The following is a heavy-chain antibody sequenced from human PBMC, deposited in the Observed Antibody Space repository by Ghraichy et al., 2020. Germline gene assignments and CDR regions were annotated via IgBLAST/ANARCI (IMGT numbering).Heavy chain of an antibody. V-gene: IGHV3-48*01. D-gene: IGHD6-19*01. CDR2: ISSSSSTI. CDR1: GFTFSSYS. CDR3: ARGRRGAVAGPLDY. Sequence: GGSLRLSCAASGFTFSSYSMNWVRQAPGKGLEWVSYISSSSSTIYYADSVKGRFTISRDNAKNSLYLQMNSLRAEDTAVYYCARGRRGAVAGPLDYWGQGTLVTVSS. J-gene: IGHJ4*02.